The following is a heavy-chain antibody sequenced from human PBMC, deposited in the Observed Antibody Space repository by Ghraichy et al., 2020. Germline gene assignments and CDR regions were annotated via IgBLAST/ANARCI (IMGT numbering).Heavy chain of an antibody. Sequence: SQTLSLTCAVYGGSFSGYYWSWIRQPPGKGLEWIGEINHSGSTNYNPSLKSRVTISVDTSKNQFSLKLSSVTAADTAVYYCARGRLRPTGYSSSWYSVDTRPGPRYYFDYWGQGTLVTVSS. V-gene: IGHV4-34*01. CDR1: GGSFSGYY. CDR3: ARGRLRPTGYSSSWYSVDTRPGPRYYFDY. D-gene: IGHD6-13*01. J-gene: IGHJ4*02. CDR2: INHSGST.